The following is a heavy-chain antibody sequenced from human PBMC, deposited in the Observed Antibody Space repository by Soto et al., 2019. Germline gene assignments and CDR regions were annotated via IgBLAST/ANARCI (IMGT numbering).Heavy chain of an antibody. CDR2: IGSDGRRD. J-gene: IGHJ4*02. Sequence: QVQLVESGGGVVQPGGSLRLSCAASGFTFGRHGMHWVRQAPGKGLEWVAVIGSDGRRDSYADSVKGRFTISRDNGQNALYLQINSLRAEDTSVYYCARDDDYGDNGLDDWGQGTVVTVSS. CDR3: ARDDDYGDNGLDD. D-gene: IGHD4-17*01. CDR1: GFTFGRHG. V-gene: IGHV3-33*01.